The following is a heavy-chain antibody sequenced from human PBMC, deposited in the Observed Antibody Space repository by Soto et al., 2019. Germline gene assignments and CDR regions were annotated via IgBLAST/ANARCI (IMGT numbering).Heavy chain of an antibody. J-gene: IGHJ3*02. V-gene: IGHV1-18*01. CDR3: AGERVNGDAFDI. CDR2: ISDYNGNT. Sequence: QVQLLQSGAEVNKPGASVKVSCTASGYTFINYGITWVRQAPGQGLEWMGWISDYNGNTNYAQKVQDRVTMTTDTSTSTAYKELRSLGSDDTAVYYCAGERVNGDAFDIWGQGTLVTVSS. CDR1: GYTFINYG.